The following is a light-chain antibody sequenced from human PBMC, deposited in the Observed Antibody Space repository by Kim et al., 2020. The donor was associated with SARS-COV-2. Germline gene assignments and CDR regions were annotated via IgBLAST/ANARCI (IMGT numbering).Light chain of an antibody. CDR1: KLGDKY. J-gene: IGLJ2*01. CDR3: QAWDSTYVV. Sequence: SYELTQPPSVSVSPGHTASITCSGDKLGDKYACWYQKKPGQSPVLVIHQDSKRPSGIPERFSGSNSGNIATLTISGTQAMDEADYYCQAWDSTYVVFGGGTQLTVL. V-gene: IGLV3-1*01. CDR2: QDS.